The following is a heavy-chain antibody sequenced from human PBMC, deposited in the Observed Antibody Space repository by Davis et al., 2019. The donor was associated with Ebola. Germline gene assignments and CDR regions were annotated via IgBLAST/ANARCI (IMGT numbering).Heavy chain of an antibody. J-gene: IGHJ4*02. V-gene: IGHV4-39*01. CDR3: ARGGSGYSYFFDY. Sequence: GSLRLSCTVSGGSISSSSYYWGWIRQPPGKGLEWIGSIYYGGTTYYYPSLKSRVTISVDTSKNQFSLKMRSVTAADTAVYYCARGGSGYSYFFDYWGQGTLVTVSS. CDR2: IYYGGTT. D-gene: IGHD3-22*01. CDR1: GGSISSSSYY.